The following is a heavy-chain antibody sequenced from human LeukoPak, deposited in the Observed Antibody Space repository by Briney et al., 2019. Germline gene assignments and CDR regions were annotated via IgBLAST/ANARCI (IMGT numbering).Heavy chain of an antibody. V-gene: IGHV3-7*05. D-gene: IGHD1-1*01. J-gene: IGHJ4*02. Sequence: GGSLRLSCAASGFTFSNYWMSWVRQAPGKGLEWVANIKQDGSEEYYVDSVKGRFTISRDNAKSSLYLQMNNLRAEDTAVYYSARDYNWNFDYWGQGTLVTVSS. CDR1: GFTFSNYW. CDR2: IKQDGSEE. CDR3: ARDYNWNFDY.